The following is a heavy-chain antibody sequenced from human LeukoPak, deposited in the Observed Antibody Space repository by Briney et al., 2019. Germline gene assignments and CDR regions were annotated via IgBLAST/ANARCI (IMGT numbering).Heavy chain of an antibody. V-gene: IGHV1-2*02. D-gene: IGHD6-19*01. CDR2: INPNSGGT. J-gene: IGHJ6*03. CDR3: ARDRGYSSGWYPNYYYMDV. CDR1: GYTFTGYY. Sequence: ASVKVSCKASGYTFTGYYMHWVRQAPGQGLEWMGWINPNSGGTNYAQKFQGRVTMTRDTSISTAYMELSRLRSEDTAVYYCARDRGYSSGWYPNYYYMDVWGKGTTVTISS.